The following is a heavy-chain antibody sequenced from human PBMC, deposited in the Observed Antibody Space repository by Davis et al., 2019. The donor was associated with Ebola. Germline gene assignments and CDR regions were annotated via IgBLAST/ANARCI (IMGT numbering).Heavy chain of an antibody. CDR2: ISSSGTVT. J-gene: IGHJ4*02. CDR3: TKGDRDYSSSPFDY. Sequence: GGSLRLSCAASGFTFNTYAMRWVRQPPGTGLEWISSISSSGTVTYYADSVKGRFTISRDSSKNTLDLQMNSLRAEDTALYSCTKGDRDYSSSPFDYWGQGTLVTVSS. V-gene: IGHV3-23*01. D-gene: IGHD3-22*01. CDR1: GFTFNTYA.